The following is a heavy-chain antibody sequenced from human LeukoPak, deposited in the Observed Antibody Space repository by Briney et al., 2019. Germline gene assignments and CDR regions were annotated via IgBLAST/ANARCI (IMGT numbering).Heavy chain of an antibody. Sequence: PSETLSLTCTVSGGSISSSYSYWGWIRQPPGKGLEWVGNIYYSGSTYYNPSLKSRVTISVDTSKNHFSLKLNSVTAADTAVYYCARPSNYYGSATDAFDFWGQGTMVTVSS. CDR3: ARPSNYYGSATDAFDF. D-gene: IGHD3-10*01. J-gene: IGHJ3*01. V-gene: IGHV4-39*07. CDR1: GGSISSSYSY. CDR2: IYYSGST.